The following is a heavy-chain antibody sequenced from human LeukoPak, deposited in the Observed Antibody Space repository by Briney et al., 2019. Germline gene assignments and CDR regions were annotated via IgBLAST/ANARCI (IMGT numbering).Heavy chain of an antibody. CDR3: ASSDSKN. D-gene: IGHD3-22*01. CDR1: GFTVSSNY. J-gene: IGHJ4*02. V-gene: IGHV3-53*01. CDR2: IYSGGST. Sequence: GGSLRLSCAASGFTVSSNYVSWVRQAPGKGLEWVSVIYSGGSTYYADSVKGRLTISRDNSKNTLYLQMNSLRAEDTAVYYCASSDSKNWGQGTLVTVSS.